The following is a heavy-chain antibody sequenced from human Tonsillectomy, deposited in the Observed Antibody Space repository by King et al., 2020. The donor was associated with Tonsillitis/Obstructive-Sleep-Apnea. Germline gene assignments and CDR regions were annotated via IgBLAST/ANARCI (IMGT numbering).Heavy chain of an antibody. J-gene: IGHJ3*02. Sequence: QLVQSGAEVKKPGASVKVSCKASGYTFTGYYMHWVRQAPGQGLEWMGRINPNSGGTNYAQKFQGRVTMTRDTSISTAHMEVSRLRSDDTAVYYCARDLRSLRDYGDYPWGIDAFDIWGQGTMVTVSS. CDR3: ARDLRSLRDYGDYPWGIDAFDI. V-gene: IGHV1-2*06. D-gene: IGHD4-17*01. CDR2: INPNSGGT. CDR1: GYTFTGYY.